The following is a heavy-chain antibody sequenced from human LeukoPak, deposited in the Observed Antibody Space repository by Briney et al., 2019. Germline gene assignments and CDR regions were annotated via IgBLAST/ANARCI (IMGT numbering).Heavy chain of an antibody. CDR3: ARGDYYGSPKVVAA. CDR1: GSTFTIYG. J-gene: IGHJ5*02. D-gene: IGHD3-10*01. V-gene: IGHV1-2*02. Sequence: ASVKVSCKASGSTFTIYGISWVRQAPGQGLEWMGWINPNSGDTNYAQKFQDRVTMTRDTSISTAYTELNLLRSDDTAVYYCARGDYYGSPKVVAAWGQGTLVTVSS. CDR2: INPNSGDT.